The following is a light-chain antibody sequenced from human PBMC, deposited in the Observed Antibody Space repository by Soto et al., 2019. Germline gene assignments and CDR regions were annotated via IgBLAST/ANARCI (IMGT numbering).Light chain of an antibody. CDR3: ATWDDSLSGVV. CDR1: KTNIGSNY. V-gene: IGLV1-47*01. J-gene: IGLJ2*01. Sequence: QFVLTQPPSASGTPGQRVTISCFGRKTNIGSNYVYWYQHFPGTAPKLLIYRNDQRPSGVPDRFSGSKSGTSASLAISGLRSEDEAAYHCATWDDSLSGVVFGGGTKLTVL. CDR2: RND.